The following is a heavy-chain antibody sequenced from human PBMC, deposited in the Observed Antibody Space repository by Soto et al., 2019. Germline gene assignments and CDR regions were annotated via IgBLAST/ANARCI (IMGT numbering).Heavy chain of an antibody. V-gene: IGHV3-21*06. Sequence: EVQMVESGGGLVKPGGSLRLSCVASGFTFRSDTMIWVRQAPGKGLEWVSSISSTTSYIYYAESVKGRFTISRDNDQTSVYLQMNSLRADDTAVYFCASVQGNCYSGICYAPQWGQGVLVTVS. CDR1: GFTFRSDT. J-gene: IGHJ4*02. D-gene: IGHD2-15*01. CDR3: ASVQGNCYSGICYAPQ. CDR2: ISSTTSYI.